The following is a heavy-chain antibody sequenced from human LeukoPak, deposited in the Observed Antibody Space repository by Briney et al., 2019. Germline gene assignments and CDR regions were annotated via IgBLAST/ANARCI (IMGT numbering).Heavy chain of an antibody. Sequence: AAYTFTCYCIGRLRHPPGPGLGLEGVVDPWYDGSNKYYAESVKGRFTMSRDNSKNTVYLQMNSLRAEDTAVYYCAREYYDILTGRKQYYFDYWGQGTLVTVSS. CDR2: PWYDGSNK. J-gene: IGHJ4*02. CDR3: AREYYDILTGRKQYYFDY. V-gene: IGHV3-33*01. D-gene: IGHD3-9*01. CDR1: TFTCYCIG.